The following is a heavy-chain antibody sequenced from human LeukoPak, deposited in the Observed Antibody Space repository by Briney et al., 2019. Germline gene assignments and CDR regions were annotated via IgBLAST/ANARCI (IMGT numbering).Heavy chain of an antibody. CDR2: INYIGGT. CDR1: GSSISAYY. Sequence: PSETLSLTCTVSGSSISAYYWSWIRQPPGKGLEWIGYINYIGGTNYNPSLKSRVTISVDTSKNQFSLRLNSGTAADTAVYYCARQGRDYYDSSGYYTNWGQGNLVTVSS. V-gene: IGHV4-59*08. J-gene: IGHJ4*02. CDR3: ARQGRDYYDSSGYYTN. D-gene: IGHD3-22*01.